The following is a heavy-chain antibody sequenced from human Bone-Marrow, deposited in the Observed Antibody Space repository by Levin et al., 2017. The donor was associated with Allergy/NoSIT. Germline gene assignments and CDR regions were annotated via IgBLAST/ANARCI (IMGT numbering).Heavy chain of an antibody. CDR2: IPYHGNNE. CDR1: GFTFSRCG. D-gene: IGHD3-3*01. Sequence: GGSLRLSCAASGFTFSRCGMHWVRQAPGKGLEWIAFIPYHGNNEYYADSVKGRFTISRDNSRTTVSLQMNSLRAEDTAVYYWAKEAKEGSAIFGVHMGPFDSWGQGTLVTVSS. V-gene: IGHV3-30*02. CDR3: AKEAKEGSAIFGVHMGPFDS. J-gene: IGHJ4*02.